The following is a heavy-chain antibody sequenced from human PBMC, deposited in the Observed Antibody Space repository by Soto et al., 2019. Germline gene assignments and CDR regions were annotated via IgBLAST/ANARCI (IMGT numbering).Heavy chain of an antibody. V-gene: IGHV3-30-3*01. CDR2: ISYDGSNK. CDR1: GFTFSSYA. J-gene: IGHJ4*02. CDR3: ASYTGTPGY. D-gene: IGHD1-1*01. Sequence: QVQLVESGGGVVQPGRSLRLSCAASGFTFSSYAMHWVRQAPGKGLEWVAFISYDGSNKYYADSVKGRFTISRDNSKNTLYLQMNSLRAEDTAVYYCASYTGTPGYWGQGTLFTVSS.